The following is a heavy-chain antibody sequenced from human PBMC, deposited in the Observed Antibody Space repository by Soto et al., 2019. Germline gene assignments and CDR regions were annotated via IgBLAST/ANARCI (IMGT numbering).Heavy chain of an antibody. CDR2: IYYSGST. J-gene: IGHJ4*02. CDR3: ARRVADPTSPPRDYFDS. D-gene: IGHD2-15*01. Sequence: SETRSLTCAVSGGSITSSSYYWGWIRQPPGKGLEWIGDIYYSGSTYYNPSLRSRVTISVDTSKNQFSLKLSSVTVADTAVYYCARRVADPTSPPRDYFDSWGQGTLVTVSS. CDR1: GGSITSSSYY. V-gene: IGHV4-39*01.